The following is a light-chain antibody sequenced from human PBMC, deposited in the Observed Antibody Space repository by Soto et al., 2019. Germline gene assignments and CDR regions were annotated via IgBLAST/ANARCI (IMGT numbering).Light chain of an antibody. Sequence: QSALTQPASVSGSPGQSITISCTGSSSDVGGYNFVSWHQQHPGKAPKLMIYEVSNRPSGVSNRFSGSKSGNTASLTISGLQAEDEADYYCTSYSTSNSYVFGAGTKVTVL. CDR2: EVS. J-gene: IGLJ1*01. V-gene: IGLV2-14*01. CDR3: TSYSTSNSYV. CDR1: SSDVGGYNF.